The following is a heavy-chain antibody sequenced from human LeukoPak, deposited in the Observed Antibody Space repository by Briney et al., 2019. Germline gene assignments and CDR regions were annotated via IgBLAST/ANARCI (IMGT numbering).Heavy chain of an antibody. Sequence: GGSLKISFQGSGYSFTSYWIGWVRQMPGKGLEWRGIIYPGDSDTRYSPSLQGQFTISADKSISTAYLQWSSLKASDTAMYYCAGALVGASSELESWGQGTLVTVSS. CDR3: AGALVGASSELES. CDR1: GYSFTSYW. J-gene: IGHJ5*02. V-gene: IGHV5-51*01. CDR2: IYPGDSDT. D-gene: IGHD1-26*01.